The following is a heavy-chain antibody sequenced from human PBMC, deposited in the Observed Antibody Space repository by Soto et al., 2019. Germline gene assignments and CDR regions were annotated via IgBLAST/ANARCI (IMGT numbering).Heavy chain of an antibody. V-gene: IGHV1-69*08. CDR1: GGTFSSYT. D-gene: IGHD3-22*01. CDR2: IIPILGIA. CDR3: ARDPTYYYDYRANWYFDL. J-gene: IGHJ2*01. Sequence: QVQLVQSGAEVKKPGSSVKVSCKASGGTFSSYTISWVRQAPGQGLEWMGRIIPILGIANYAQKFQGRVTITADKSTSTAYRELSSLRSEDTAVYYCARDPTYYYDYRANWYFDLWGRGTLVTVSS.